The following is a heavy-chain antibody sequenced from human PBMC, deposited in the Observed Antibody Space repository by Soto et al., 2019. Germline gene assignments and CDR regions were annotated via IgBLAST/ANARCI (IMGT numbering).Heavy chain of an antibody. D-gene: IGHD4-17*01. CDR1: GFTSSSYG. CDR3: AKGARGPMTTVTPTNGPKYYFDY. Sequence: GGSLRLSCAASGFTSSSYGMHWVRQAPGKGLEWVAVISYDGSNKYYADSVKGRFTISRDNSKNTLYLQMSSLRAEDTAVYYCAKGARGPMTTVTPTNGPKYYFDYWGQGTLVTVSS. V-gene: IGHV3-30*18. J-gene: IGHJ4*02. CDR2: ISYDGSNK.